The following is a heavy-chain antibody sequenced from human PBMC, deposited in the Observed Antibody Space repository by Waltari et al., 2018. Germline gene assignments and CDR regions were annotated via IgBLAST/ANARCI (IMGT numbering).Heavy chain of an antibody. J-gene: IGHJ4*02. CDR1: GYSISSGYY. CDR2: IYHSGST. V-gene: IGHV4-38-2*01. CDR3: ARGIKYGYSYGIHPFDY. Sequence: QVQLQESGPGLVKPSETLSLTCAVSGYSISSGYYWGWIRQPPGKGLEWIGSIYHSGSTYYNPSLKSRVTISVDTSKNQFSLKLSSVTAADTAVYYCARGIKYGYSYGIHPFDYWGQGTLVTVSS. D-gene: IGHD5-18*01.